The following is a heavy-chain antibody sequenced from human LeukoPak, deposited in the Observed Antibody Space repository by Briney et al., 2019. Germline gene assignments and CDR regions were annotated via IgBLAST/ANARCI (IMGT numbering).Heavy chain of an antibody. CDR2: VHLDGRT. D-gene: IGHD2/OR15-2a*01. CDR3: AREGGPFRPLDY. V-gene: IGHV4-4*02. Sequence: KPSETLSLTCGVSGGSISSTNWWTWVRQPPGKGLEWIREVHLDGRTNYNPSLQSRLTMSVDFSENHISLKLTSVTAADTAVYYCAREGGPFRPLDYSGQGTLVTVSS. CDR1: GGSISSTNW. J-gene: IGHJ4*02.